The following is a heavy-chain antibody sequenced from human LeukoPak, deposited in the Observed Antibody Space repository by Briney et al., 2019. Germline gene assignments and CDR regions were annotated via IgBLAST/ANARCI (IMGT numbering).Heavy chain of an antibody. Sequence: QSGGSLRLSCAASGFTFSSYAMSWVRQAPGKGLEWVSAISGSGGSTYYADSVKGRFTISRDNSKNTLYLQMNSLRAEDTAVYYCAALNWKGTAVPFDYWGQGTLVTVSS. CDR3: AALNWKGTAVPFDY. D-gene: IGHD1-1*01. J-gene: IGHJ4*02. V-gene: IGHV3-23*01. CDR1: GFTFSSYA. CDR2: ISGSGGST.